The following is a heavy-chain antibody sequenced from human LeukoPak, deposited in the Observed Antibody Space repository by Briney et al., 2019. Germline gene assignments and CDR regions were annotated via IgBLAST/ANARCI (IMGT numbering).Heavy chain of an antibody. CDR3: ARGRVSSDYGSVWFDP. V-gene: IGHV4-4*07. CDR2: MYTSGST. D-gene: IGHD3-10*01. J-gene: IGHJ5*02. CDR1: GGSISSYY. Sequence: SQTLSLTCTVAGGSISSYYSSWVRQPAGKGMEWIGRMYTSGSTNYNPSLESRVTISVDKSKNQFSRKLSSVTAADTAVYYCARGRVSSDYGSVWFDPWGQGTLVTVSS.